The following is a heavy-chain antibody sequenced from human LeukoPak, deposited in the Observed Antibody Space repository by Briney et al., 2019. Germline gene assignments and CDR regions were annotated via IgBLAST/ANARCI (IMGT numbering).Heavy chain of an antibody. CDR3: ARDCGGDTLCPFDY. D-gene: IGHD2-21*02. CDR2: IYYSGST. Sequence: SETLSLTCTVSGGSISSYYWSWIRQPPGKGLEWIGYIYYSGSTNYNPSLKSRVTISVDTSKNQFSLKLSSVTAADTAVYYCARDCGGDTLCPFDYWGQGTLVTVSS. CDR1: GGSISSYY. J-gene: IGHJ4*02. V-gene: IGHV4-59*01.